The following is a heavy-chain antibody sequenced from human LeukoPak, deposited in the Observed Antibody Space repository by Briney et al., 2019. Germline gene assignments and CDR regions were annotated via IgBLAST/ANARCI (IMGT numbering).Heavy chain of an antibody. CDR1: GYTFTSYD. J-gene: IGHJ5*02. CDR3: ARVAERYCSDGSCYGNWFDP. Sequence: ASVKVSCKASGYTFTSYDINWVRQATGQGLEWMGRINPNSGFTNYAQKFQDRVTMTRDTSINTAYIELSRLRSDDTAVYYCARVAERYCSDGSCYGNWFDPWGQGTLVTVSS. D-gene: IGHD2-15*01. CDR2: INPNSGFT. V-gene: IGHV1-2*06.